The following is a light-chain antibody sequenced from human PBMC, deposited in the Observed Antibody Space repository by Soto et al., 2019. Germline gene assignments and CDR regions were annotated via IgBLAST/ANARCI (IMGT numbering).Light chain of an antibody. V-gene: IGLV2-23*01. CDR3: CSFAGSMWV. CDR2: DAT. CDR1: SSDIGSYNL. Sequence: QSALAQPASMSGSPGQSIIISCTGTSSDIGSYNLVSWYQQHPGKAPKLIIYDATKRPSGVSNRFSGSKSGNTASLTVSGLQAEDEADYFCCSFAGSMWVFGGGTKLTVL. J-gene: IGLJ2*01.